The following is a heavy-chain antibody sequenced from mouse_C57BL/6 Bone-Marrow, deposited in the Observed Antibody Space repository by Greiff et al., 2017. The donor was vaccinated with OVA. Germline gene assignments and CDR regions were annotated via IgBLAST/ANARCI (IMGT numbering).Heavy chain of an antibody. D-gene: IGHD2-1*01. J-gene: IGHJ3*01. CDR3: ARCNSSWFAY. Sequence: QVHVKQSGAELVRPGTSVKMSCKASGYTFTNYWIGWAKQRPGHGLEWIGDIYPGGGYTNYNEKFKGKATLTADKSSSTAYMQFSSLTSEDSAIYYCARCNSSWFAYWGQGTLVTVSA. CDR2: IYPGGGYT. CDR1: GYTFTNYW. V-gene: IGHV1-63*01.